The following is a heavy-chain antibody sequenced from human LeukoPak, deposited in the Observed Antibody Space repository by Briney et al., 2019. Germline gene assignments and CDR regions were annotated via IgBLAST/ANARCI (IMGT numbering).Heavy chain of an antibody. Sequence: SETLSLTCTVSGGSISNYYWNWLRQPPGKGLEWLAYIYYNGDINYNPSLKSRVTISADTTKNQFSLKLSSVIAADTAVYYCARPLYYYNSSAYYYIDYWGQGTLVTVSS. CDR1: GGSISNYY. CDR2: IYYNGDI. D-gene: IGHD3-22*01. V-gene: IGHV4-59*01. CDR3: ARPLYYYNSSAYYYIDY. J-gene: IGHJ4*02.